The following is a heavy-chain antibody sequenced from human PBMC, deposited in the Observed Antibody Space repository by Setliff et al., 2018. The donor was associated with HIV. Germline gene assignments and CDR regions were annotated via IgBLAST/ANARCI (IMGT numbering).Heavy chain of an antibody. CDR2: IYYGGST. Sequence: LSLTCTVYGASIRNSNSYWGWIRQPPGKRLEWLGSIYYGGSTSYNPPLSSRLTISVDTSKNQFSLKLSSVTAADTAVYYCARVDCSSTSCYRDYYYYMDVWGKGTTVTVSS. D-gene: IGHD2-2*01. CDR1: GASIRNSNSY. J-gene: IGHJ6*03. CDR3: ARVDCSSTSCYRDYYYYMDV. V-gene: IGHV4-39*01.